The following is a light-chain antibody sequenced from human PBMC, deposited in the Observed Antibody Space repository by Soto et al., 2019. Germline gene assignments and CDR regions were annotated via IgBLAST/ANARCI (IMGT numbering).Light chain of an antibody. CDR3: QQRSNWPLT. CDR2: GAS. Sequence: EIVLTQSPGTLSLSPGERATLSCRASQSVSNNYLAWYQQKPGQAPRLLIYGASNRATGTPDRFSGSGSGTDFTLTISRLEPEDFAVYYCQQRSNWPLTFGGGNKVDIK. V-gene: IGKV3D-20*02. CDR1: QSVSNNY. J-gene: IGKJ4*01.